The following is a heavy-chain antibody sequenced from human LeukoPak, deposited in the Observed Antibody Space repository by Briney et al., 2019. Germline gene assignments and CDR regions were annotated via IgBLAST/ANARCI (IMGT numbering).Heavy chain of an antibody. D-gene: IGHD3-22*01. CDR1: GFTFNIYS. Sequence: GGSLRLSCAASGFTFNIYSMNWVRQAPGKGLEWVSYISSSSTTIYYADSVKDRFTISRDNAKNSLYLQMNSLRAEDTAVYYCAREDYYYDSSGYYSQRRSNWFDPWGQGTLVTVSS. V-gene: IGHV3-48*01. CDR3: AREDYYYDSSGYYSQRRSNWFDP. J-gene: IGHJ5*02. CDR2: ISSSSTTI.